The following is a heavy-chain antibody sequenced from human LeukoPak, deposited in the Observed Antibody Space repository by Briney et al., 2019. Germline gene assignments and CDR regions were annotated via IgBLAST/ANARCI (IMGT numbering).Heavy chain of an antibody. CDR2: IYHSGST. Sequence: PSETLSLTCTVSGYSISSGYYWGWIRQPPGKGLEWIGSIYHSGSTYYNPSLKSRVTISVDTSKNQFSLKLSSVTAADTAVYYCARARRTRNMYGEYVVLFDYWGRGTLVTVSS. J-gene: IGHJ4*02. V-gene: IGHV4-38-2*02. CDR1: GYSISSGYY. CDR3: ARARRTRNMYGEYVVLFDY. D-gene: IGHD4-17*01.